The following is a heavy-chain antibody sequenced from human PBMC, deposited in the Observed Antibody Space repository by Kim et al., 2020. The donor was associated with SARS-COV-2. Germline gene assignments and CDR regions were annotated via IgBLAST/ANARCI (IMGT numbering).Heavy chain of an antibody. Sequence: GGSLRLSCTASGFTFGDYAMSWVRQAPGKGLEWVGFIRSKAYGGTTEYAASVKGRFTISRDDSKSIAYLQMNSLKTEDTAVYYCTRGVVIIGPYFDYWGQGTLVTVSS. V-gene: IGHV3-49*04. CDR3: TRGVVIIGPYFDY. D-gene: IGHD3-3*01. CDR2: IRSKAYGGTT. J-gene: IGHJ4*02. CDR1: GFTFGDYA.